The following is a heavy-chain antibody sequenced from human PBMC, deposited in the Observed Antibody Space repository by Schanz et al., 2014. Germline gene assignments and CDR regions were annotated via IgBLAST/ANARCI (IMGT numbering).Heavy chain of an antibody. CDR3: AKARRKSNCSGGRCFHYSYYGMDV. CDR2: ISYDGRNK. CDR1: GFTFSSYA. Sequence: QVQLVESGGGLVKPGGSLRLSCAASGFTFSSYAMSWVRQAPGKGLEWVAVISYDGRNKYYADSVKGRFTISRDNSKNILYLQMNSLRAEDTAVYYCAKARRKSNCSGGRCFHYSYYGMDVWGQGTTVTVSS. V-gene: IGHV3-30-3*01. J-gene: IGHJ6*02. D-gene: IGHD2-15*01.